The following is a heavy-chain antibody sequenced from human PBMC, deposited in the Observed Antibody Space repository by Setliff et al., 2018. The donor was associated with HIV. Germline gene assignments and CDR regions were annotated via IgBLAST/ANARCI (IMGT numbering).Heavy chain of an antibody. J-gene: IGHJ6*03. CDR2: ISASSVNT. V-gene: IGHV1-18*01. Sequence: VASVKVSCKASGYSFVKYHIIWVRQAPGQGLEWVGSISASSVNTNFTQGRVTMTTDTSTRTAYMELSSLRSDDTAVYYCARVPVSSYYHYMDVWGKGTTVTVSS. D-gene: IGHD6-13*01. CDR3: ARVPVSSYYHYMDV. CDR1: GYSFVKYH.